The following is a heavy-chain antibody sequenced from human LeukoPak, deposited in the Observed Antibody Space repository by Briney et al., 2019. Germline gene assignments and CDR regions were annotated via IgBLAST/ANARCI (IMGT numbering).Heavy chain of an antibody. J-gene: IGHJ5*02. CDR1: GGTFSSYA. V-gene: IGHV1-69*04. CDR2: IIPILGIA. Sequence: SVKVSCKASGGTFSSYAISWVRQAPGQGLEWMGRIIPILGIANYAQKFQGRVTITADKSTSTAYMELSSLRSEDTAVYYCARDHTMDYYDSSGYRWGQGTLVTVSS. D-gene: IGHD3-22*01. CDR3: ARDHTMDYYDSSGYR.